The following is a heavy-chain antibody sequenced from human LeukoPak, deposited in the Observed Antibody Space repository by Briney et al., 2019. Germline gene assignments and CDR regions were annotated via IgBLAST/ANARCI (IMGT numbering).Heavy chain of an antibody. Sequence: GGSLRLSCAASGFTFSSYAMSWVRQAPGKGLEWVSAISGSGDSTYYADSVKGRFTISRDNSKNTLYLQMNSLRAEDTAVYYCAKARPYYDFWSGYYPKILDYWGQGTLVTVSS. V-gene: IGHV3-23*01. CDR1: GFTFSSYA. CDR2: ISGSGDST. D-gene: IGHD3-3*01. CDR3: AKARPYYDFWSGYYPKILDY. J-gene: IGHJ4*02.